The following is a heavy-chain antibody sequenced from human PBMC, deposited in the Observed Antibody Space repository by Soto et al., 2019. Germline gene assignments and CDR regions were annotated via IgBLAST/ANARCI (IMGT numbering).Heavy chain of an antibody. CDR1: GFTFTSSA. D-gene: IGHD3-3*02. CDR3: AAQSHFWSGYYWIDP. CDR2: IVVGSGNT. Sequence: SVKVSCKTSGFTFTSSAVQWVRQARGGQRLEWIGWIVVGSGNTNYAQKFHERVTITRDTSTSTAYMELSTLRSEDTAVYYCAAQSHFWSGYYWIDPWGQGTLVTVSS. V-gene: IGHV1-58*01. J-gene: IGHJ5*02.